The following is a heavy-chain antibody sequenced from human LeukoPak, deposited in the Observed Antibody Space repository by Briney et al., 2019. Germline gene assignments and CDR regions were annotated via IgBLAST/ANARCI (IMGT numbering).Heavy chain of an antibody. CDR1: GFAFSSLA. V-gene: IGHV3-23*01. CDR3: AKDARRTNGWYFFDY. CDR2: ISDSDSLT. D-gene: IGHD6-19*01. J-gene: IGHJ4*02. Sequence: PGGSLRLSCAASGFAFSSLAMGWVRQAPGQGPEWVSVISDSDSLTYYADSVKGRFTISRDNSKNTLFLQMNSLRAEDTAVYYCAKDARRTNGWYFFDYWGQGTLVTVSS.